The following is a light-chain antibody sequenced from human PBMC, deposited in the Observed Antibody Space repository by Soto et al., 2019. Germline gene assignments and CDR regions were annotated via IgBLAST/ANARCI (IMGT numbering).Light chain of an antibody. CDR2: EVS. CDR1: SSDVGGYNY. J-gene: IGLJ1*01. CDR3: TSHAGSNYYV. Sequence: HSALTQPPSSAGSPGQSVTISCTGTSSDVGGYNYVSWYQQHPGKAPKLIISEVSKRPSGVPDRFSGSKSGNTASLTVSGLQAEDEADYYYTSHAGSNYYVFATGTKVTVL. V-gene: IGLV2-8*01.